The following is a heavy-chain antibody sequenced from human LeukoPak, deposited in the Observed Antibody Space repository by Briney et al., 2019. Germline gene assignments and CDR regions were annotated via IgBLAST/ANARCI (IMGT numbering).Heavy chain of an antibody. J-gene: IGHJ3*02. D-gene: IGHD6-13*01. CDR2: IYYSGNT. Sequence: PSETLSLTCTVSGGSISSSSYYWGWIRQSPGKGLEWIGTIYYSGNTYYNPSLKSRVTISVDTSKNQFSLKLSSVTAADTALYYCARLDGIAAVDNWGQAAMAIVSS. V-gene: IGHV4-39*01. CDR3: ARLDGIAAVDN. CDR1: GGSISSSSYY.